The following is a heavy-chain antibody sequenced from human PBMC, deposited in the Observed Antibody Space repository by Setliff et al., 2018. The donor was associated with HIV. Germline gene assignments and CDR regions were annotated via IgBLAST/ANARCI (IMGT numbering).Heavy chain of an antibody. J-gene: IGHJ4*02. CDR2: IYHTGIT. D-gene: IGHD3-10*01. V-gene: IGHV4-39*01. Sequence: SETLSLTCTVSGGSITRTPYYWGWIRQPPGKGLEWIGSIYHTGITYDNPSLKSRATISVDTSKNKISLRLSSVTAADTAVYYCARLSGGMVPNYWGQGTLVTVSS. CDR3: ARLSGGMVPNY. CDR1: GGSITRTPYY.